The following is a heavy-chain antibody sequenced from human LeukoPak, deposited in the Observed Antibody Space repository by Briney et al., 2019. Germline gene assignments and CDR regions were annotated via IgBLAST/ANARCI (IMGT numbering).Heavy chain of an antibody. CDR1: GDSVSSNSAA. Sequence: SQTLSLTCAISGDSVSSNSAAWNWFRQSPSRGLEWLGRTYYRSKWYNDYAVSVKSRITINPDTSKNQFSLQLNSVTPEDTAVYYCARNKGYYDSSGYYSWFDPWGQGTLVTVSS. CDR3: ARNKGYYDSSGYYSWFDP. CDR2: TYYRSKWYN. J-gene: IGHJ5*02. D-gene: IGHD3-22*01. V-gene: IGHV6-1*01.